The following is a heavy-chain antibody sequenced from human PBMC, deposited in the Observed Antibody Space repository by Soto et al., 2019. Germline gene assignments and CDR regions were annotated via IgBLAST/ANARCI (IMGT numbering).Heavy chain of an antibody. Sequence: QLQLQESGPGLVKPSETLSLTCTVSGGSISSSSYYWGWIRQPPGKGLEWIGSIYYSGSTYYNPSLKSRVTISVDTSKNQFSLKLSSVTASDTAVDYCAGQTTEGSGSVLDYWGQGTLVTVSS. J-gene: IGHJ4*02. D-gene: IGHD3-10*01. CDR1: GGSISSSSYY. CDR2: IYYSGST. V-gene: IGHV4-39*01. CDR3: AGQTTEGSGSVLDY.